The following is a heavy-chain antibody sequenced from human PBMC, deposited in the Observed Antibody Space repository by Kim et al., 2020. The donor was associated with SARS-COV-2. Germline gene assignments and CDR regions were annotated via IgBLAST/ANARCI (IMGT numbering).Heavy chain of an antibody. V-gene: IGHV3-74*01. D-gene: IGHD6-19*01. Sequence: GGYLRLSCAASGFTFSSHWMHWVRQAPGKGLVWVSRINSDGSTTSYADSVKGRFTISRDNAKNTLYLQMNSLRAEDTAVYYCARRQFSSGWYYFDYWGQGTLVTVSS. J-gene: IGHJ4*02. CDR3: ARRQFSSGWYYFDY. CDR1: GFTFSSHW. CDR2: INSDGSTT.